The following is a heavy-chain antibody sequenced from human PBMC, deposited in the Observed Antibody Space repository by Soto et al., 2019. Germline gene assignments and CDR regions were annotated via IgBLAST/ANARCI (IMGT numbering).Heavy chain of an antibody. Sequence: SETLSLTCTVSGGSISSSSYYWGWIRQPPGKGLEWIGSIYYSGSTYYNPSLKSRVTISVDTSKNQFSLKLSSVTAADTAVYYCRGGVAGHYYYYGMDVWGQGTTVTVSS. D-gene: IGHD6-19*01. CDR2: IYYSGST. V-gene: IGHV4-39*01. CDR3: RGGVAGHYYYYGMDV. CDR1: GGSISSSSYY. J-gene: IGHJ6*02.